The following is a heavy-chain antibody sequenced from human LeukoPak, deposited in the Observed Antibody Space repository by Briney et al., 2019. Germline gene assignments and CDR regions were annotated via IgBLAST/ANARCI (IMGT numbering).Heavy chain of an antibody. V-gene: IGHV4-59*12. CDR2: IYHSGST. Sequence: SETLSLTCSVSGGSLSSYYWSWIRQSPGKGLEWIGYIYHSGSTNYNPSLKSRVTISVDTSKNQFSLKLSSVTAADTAVYYCASSYYGSDYWGQGTLVTVSS. D-gene: IGHD3-10*01. CDR3: ASSYYGSDY. CDR1: GGSLSSYY. J-gene: IGHJ4*02.